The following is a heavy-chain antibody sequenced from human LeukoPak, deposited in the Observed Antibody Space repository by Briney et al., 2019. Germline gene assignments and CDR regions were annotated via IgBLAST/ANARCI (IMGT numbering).Heavy chain of an antibody. CDR3: ARSLGTSYTSSWYWFDP. CDR1: GGSISSGDYY. Sequence: PSETLSLTCTVSGGSISSGDYYWSWIRQPAGKGLEWIGRNYIRGSTNYNPSLKSRVTISVDTSKNQFSLKLSPVTAADTAVYHCARSLGTSYTSSWYWFDPWGQGSLVIVSS. CDR2: NYIRGST. J-gene: IGHJ5*02. D-gene: IGHD6-13*01. V-gene: IGHV4-61*02.